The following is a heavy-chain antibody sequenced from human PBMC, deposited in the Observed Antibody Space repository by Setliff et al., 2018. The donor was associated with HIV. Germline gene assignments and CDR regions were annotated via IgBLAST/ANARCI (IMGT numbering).Heavy chain of an antibody. CDR2: IGPSGSST. CDR3: ARDKVGVTLYNWLDP. J-gene: IGHJ5*02. Sequence: ASVKVSCKTSAYTFNSYYMHWIRQAPGQGLEWMGLIGPSGSSTTYAQNFQGRVTMSRDTSTNTAYIELTSLRSEDTAMYYWARDKVGVTLYNWLDPWGQGTLVTVS. V-gene: IGHV1-46*02. CDR1: AYTFNSYY. D-gene: IGHD1-26*01.